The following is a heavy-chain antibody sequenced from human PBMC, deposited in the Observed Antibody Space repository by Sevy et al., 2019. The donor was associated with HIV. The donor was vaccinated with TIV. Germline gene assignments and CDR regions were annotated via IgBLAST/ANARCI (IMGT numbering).Heavy chain of an antibody. D-gene: IGHD1-26*01. Sequence: SETLSLTCTVSGGSISSSSYYWGWIRQPPGKGLEWIGSIYYSGSTYYNPSLKSRVTISVDTSKNQFSLKLSSVTAADTVVYYCASLIVGATTHAFDIWGQGTMVTVSS. V-gene: IGHV4-39*01. CDR2: IYYSGST. CDR1: GGSISSSSYY. CDR3: ASLIVGATTHAFDI. J-gene: IGHJ3*02.